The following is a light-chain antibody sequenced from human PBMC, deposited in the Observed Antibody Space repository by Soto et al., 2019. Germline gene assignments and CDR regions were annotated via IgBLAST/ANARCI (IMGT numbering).Light chain of an antibody. Sequence: QSALTQPRSVSGSPGQSVTISCTGSSSGVGGYNYVFWYQQQPGKVPKLLIYDVTIRTSGVSRRFSGSNSGNTASLTISGLQAEDDAVYFCCSYEGTYTSFVFGTGTKLTVL. CDR1: SSGVGGYNY. CDR2: DVT. J-gene: IGLJ1*01. CDR3: CSYEGTYTSFV. V-gene: IGLV2-11*01.